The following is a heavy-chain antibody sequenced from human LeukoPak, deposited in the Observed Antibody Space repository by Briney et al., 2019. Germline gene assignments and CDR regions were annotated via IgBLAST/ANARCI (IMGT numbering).Heavy chain of an antibody. CDR3: ARDDNARGGPFDY. J-gene: IGHJ4*02. V-gene: IGHV1-69*04. D-gene: IGHD1-14*01. CDR2: IIPILGVT. CDR1: GGTFSSDA. Sequence: GSSVKVSCKTSGGTFSSDAINWVRQAPGQGLEWMGRIIPILGVTNYAQKYQDRVTITADRSTTTAYMELNNLRSEDTAVYYCARDDNARGGPFDYWGQGTLVTVSS.